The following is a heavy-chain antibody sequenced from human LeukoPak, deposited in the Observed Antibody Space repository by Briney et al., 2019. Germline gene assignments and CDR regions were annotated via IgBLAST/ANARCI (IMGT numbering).Heavy chain of an antibody. D-gene: IGHD1-26*01. J-gene: IGHJ4*02. CDR1: GFTFSSYW. V-gene: IGHV3-74*03. Sequence: GGSLRLSCAASGFTFSSYWMHWVRQAPGKGLVWVSRIESDGSTTMYADSVKGRFTISRDNTKNTLYLQMNSLRAEDTAVYYCAREHRNAGATVDYWGQGTLVTVSS. CDR2: IESDGSTT. CDR3: AREHRNAGATVDY.